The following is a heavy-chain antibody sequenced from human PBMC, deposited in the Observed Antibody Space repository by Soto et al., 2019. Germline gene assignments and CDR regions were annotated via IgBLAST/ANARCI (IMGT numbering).Heavy chain of an antibody. D-gene: IGHD2-21*01. CDR2: IPGTGGET. V-gene: IGHV3-23*01. CDR1: GFTFRNFV. CDR3: AQDRGWGVVSPSHDY. J-gene: IGHJ4*02. Sequence: EVELLESGGGIVQPGGSLRVSCVASGFTFRNFVMRWVRQAPGKVMEWVSAIPGTGGETFYADSVKGRFTISRDNSKNTLYLQLNSLRDEDTALYFCAQDRGWGVVSPSHDYWGQGTLVTVSS.